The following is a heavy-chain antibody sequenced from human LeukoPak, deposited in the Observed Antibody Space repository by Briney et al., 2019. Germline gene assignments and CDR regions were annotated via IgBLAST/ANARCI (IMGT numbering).Heavy chain of an antibody. CDR2: ISGSGDII. V-gene: IGHV3-23*01. CDR1: GITFRSYA. CDR3: AKDDIAVAGYFDS. D-gene: IGHD6-19*01. J-gene: IGHJ4*02. Sequence: GESLRLCCAVSGITFRSYAMSWGRQAPGKGLEWVSGISGSGDIIYYADSIKGRFTVSRDNSKNTQHLQMNILRAEDTALYYCAKDDIAVAGYFDSWGQGTLVTVSS.